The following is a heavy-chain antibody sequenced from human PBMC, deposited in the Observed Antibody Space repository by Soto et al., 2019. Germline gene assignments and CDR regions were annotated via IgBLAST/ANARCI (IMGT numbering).Heavy chain of an antibody. CDR3: AKDPSYYYDSSDY. Sequence: GGSLRLSCAASGFTFSSYAMSWVRQAPGKGLEWVSAISGSGGSTYYADSVKGRFTISRDNSKNTLYLQMNSLRAEDTVVYYCAKDPSYYYDSSDYWGQGTLVTVSS. V-gene: IGHV3-23*01. D-gene: IGHD3-22*01. CDR2: ISGSGGST. J-gene: IGHJ4*02. CDR1: GFTFSSYA.